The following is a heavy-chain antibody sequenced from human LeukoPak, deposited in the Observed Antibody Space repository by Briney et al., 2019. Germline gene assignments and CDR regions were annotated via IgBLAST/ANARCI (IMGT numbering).Heavy chain of an antibody. J-gene: IGHJ5*02. Sequence: SETLSLTCTVSGGSISSHYWGWIRQPPGKGLEWIGYIYYSGSTNYNPSLKSRVTISVDTSKNQFSLKLSSVTAADTAVYYCVRVVAAAGNWFDPWGQGTLVTVSS. CDR2: IYYSGST. D-gene: IGHD6-13*01. V-gene: IGHV4-59*11. CDR3: VRVVAAAGNWFDP. CDR1: GGSISSHY.